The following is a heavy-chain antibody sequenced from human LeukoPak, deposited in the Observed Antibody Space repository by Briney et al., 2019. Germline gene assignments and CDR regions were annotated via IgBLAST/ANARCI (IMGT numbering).Heavy chain of an antibody. CDR3: ARAYYYDSSGYPHFDY. V-gene: IGHV4-34*01. Sequence: SETLSLTCAVYDGSFSGYYWSWIRQPPGKGLEWIGEINHSGSTNYNPSLKSRVTISVDTSKNQFSLKLSSVTAADTAVYYCARAYYYDSSGYPHFDYWGQGTLVTVSS. CDR2: INHSGST. CDR1: DGSFSGYY. J-gene: IGHJ4*02. D-gene: IGHD3-22*01.